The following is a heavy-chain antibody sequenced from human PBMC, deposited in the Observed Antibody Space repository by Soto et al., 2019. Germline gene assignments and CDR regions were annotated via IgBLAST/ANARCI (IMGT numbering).Heavy chain of an antibody. CDR3: ARDRVAVAAYYGMDV. J-gene: IGHJ6*02. Sequence: QVQLQESGPGLVKPSQTLSLTCTVSGGSISSGGYYWSWIRQHPGKGLEWIGYIYYSGSTYYNPSLKRRVTISVDTSKNQFSLKLSSVTAADTAVYYCARDRVAVAAYYGMDVWGQGTTVTVSS. D-gene: IGHD6-19*01. V-gene: IGHV4-31*03. CDR1: GGSISSGGYY. CDR2: IYYSGST.